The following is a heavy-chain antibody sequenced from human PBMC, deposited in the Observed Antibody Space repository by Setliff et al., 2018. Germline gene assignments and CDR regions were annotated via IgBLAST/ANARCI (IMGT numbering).Heavy chain of an antibody. J-gene: IGHJ6*03. CDR2: TIPMFGTI. CDR3: VREGVDSRSSTDYRYYMDV. Sequence: SVKVSCKASGGTFSSYGISWVRQAPGQGLEWMGGTIPMFGTIDYARKFQGRVTIITDESTSTAYMQLSSLGSEGAAVYYCVREGVDSRSSTDYRYYMDVWGKGTTVTVS. CDR1: GGTFSSYG. V-gene: IGHV1-69*05. D-gene: IGHD3-22*01.